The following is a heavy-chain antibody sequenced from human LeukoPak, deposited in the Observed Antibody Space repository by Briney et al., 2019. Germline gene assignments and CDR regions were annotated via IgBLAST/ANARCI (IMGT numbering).Heavy chain of an antibody. CDR1: GYTVTSYG. Sequence: ASVKVSCKASGYTVTSYGISWVRQAPGHGLEWMGWISAYNGNTNYAKKLQGRVTMTTDTSTSTAYMELRSLRSDDTAVYYCARGSSWLGWFDPWGQGTLVTVSS. CDR2: ISAYNGNT. CDR3: ARGSSWLGWFDP. V-gene: IGHV1-18*01. D-gene: IGHD3-22*01. J-gene: IGHJ5*02.